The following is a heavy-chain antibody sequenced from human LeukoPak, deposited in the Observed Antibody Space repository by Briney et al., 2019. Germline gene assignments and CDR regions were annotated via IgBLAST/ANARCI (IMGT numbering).Heavy chain of an antibody. CDR2: IKQDGSEK. CDR3: ARDVGGGSCS. V-gene: IGHV3-7*01. Sequence: GGSLRLSCAASGFTFRSYWMSWVRQAPGKGLEWVANIKQDGSEKYYVDSVKGRLTISRDNAKNSLYLQMNSLRAEDAAVYYCARDVGGGSCSWGQGTLVTVSS. J-gene: IGHJ4*02. D-gene: IGHD2-15*01. CDR1: GFTFRSYW.